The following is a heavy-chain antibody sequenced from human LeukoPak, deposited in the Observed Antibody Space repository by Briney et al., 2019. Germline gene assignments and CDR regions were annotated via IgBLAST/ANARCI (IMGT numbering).Heavy chain of an antibody. J-gene: IGHJ4*02. CDR3: ARAGGYGLIDY. CDR1: GGSFSGYY. CDR2: IYRSGTTFSGST. V-gene: IGHV4-34*01. D-gene: IGHD5-18*01. Sequence: PSETLSLTCAVYGGSFSGYYWVWIRQPPGKGLEWIGSIYRSGTTFSGSTYYNPSLKSRVTISLYTSKNQFSLKVGSMTAADTAVYYCARAGGYGLIDYWGQGTMVTVSS.